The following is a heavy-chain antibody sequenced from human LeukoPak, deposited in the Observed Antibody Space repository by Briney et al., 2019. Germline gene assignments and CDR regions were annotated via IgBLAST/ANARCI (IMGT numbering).Heavy chain of an antibody. CDR1: GYTFTGYY. D-gene: IGHD2-2*02. J-gene: IGHJ4*02. Sequence: GASVKVSCKASGYTFTGYYMHWVRQAPGQGLEWMGWINPNSGGTNYAQKFQGRVTMTRDTSISTAYMELSRLRSDDTAVYYCAREEKLLHPNFDYWGQGTLVTVSS. CDR2: INPNSGGT. CDR3: AREEKLLHPNFDY. V-gene: IGHV1-2*02.